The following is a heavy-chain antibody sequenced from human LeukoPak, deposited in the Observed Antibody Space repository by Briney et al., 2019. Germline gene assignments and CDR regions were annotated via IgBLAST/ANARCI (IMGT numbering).Heavy chain of an antibody. CDR3: ARDRWNYGDYSGGY. CDR2: ISVNIVNT. V-gene: IGHV1-18*01. D-gene: IGHD4-17*01. CDR1: GYTFISYG. J-gene: IGHJ4*02. Sequence: ASVKVSCKASGYTFISYGISRVRQAPGQGLEWMGWISVNIVNTNYAQKFQGRVTMTTETSTSTAYMELRNLRSDDTAVYYCARDRWNYGDYSGGYWGQGTLVTVSS.